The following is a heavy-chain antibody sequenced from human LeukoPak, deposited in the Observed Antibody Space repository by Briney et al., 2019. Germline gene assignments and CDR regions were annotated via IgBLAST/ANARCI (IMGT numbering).Heavy chain of an antibody. CDR1: GGSFSGYY. Sequence: PSETLSLTCAVYGGSFSGYYWSWIRQPPGKGLEWIGEINHSGSTNYNPSLKSRVTISVDTSKNQFSLKLSSVTAADTAVYYCARKGIAVAGTDFDYWGQGTLVTVSS. V-gene: IGHV4-34*01. CDR2: INHSGST. J-gene: IGHJ4*02. CDR3: ARKGIAVAGTDFDY. D-gene: IGHD6-19*01.